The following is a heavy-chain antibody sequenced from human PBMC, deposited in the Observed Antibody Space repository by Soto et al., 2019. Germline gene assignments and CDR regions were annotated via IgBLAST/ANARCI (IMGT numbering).Heavy chain of an antibody. CDR1: CASITSTTYF. CDR2: TYYSGKT. J-gene: IGHJ4*02. CDR3: AKNLPRTGRFDY. V-gene: IGHV4-39*01. Sequence: TSETLSLTCSLSCASITSTTYFWAWIRQPPGKGLEWVGSTYYSGKTHYNPSFKSRATISVDRSRNQFSLQVSSVTAADTAVYYCAKNLPRTGRFDYWGQGTVVTVSS.